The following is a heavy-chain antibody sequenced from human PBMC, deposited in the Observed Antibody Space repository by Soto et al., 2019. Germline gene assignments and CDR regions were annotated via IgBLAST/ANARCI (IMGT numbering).Heavy chain of an antibody. Sequence: QVQLQESGPGLVKPSQTLSLTCPVSGASISSRGFYWTWIRQLPGEGLEWIGYISYSGSTNYSPSLKSRLNISSDTSDNHFSLKLTSVTAADTAVYYCARQSTVTGNYYFDSWGLGTLVTVAT. D-gene: IGHD4-17*01. V-gene: IGHV4-31*03. CDR2: ISYSGST. J-gene: IGHJ4*02. CDR3: ARQSTVTGNYYFDS. CDR1: GASISSRGFY.